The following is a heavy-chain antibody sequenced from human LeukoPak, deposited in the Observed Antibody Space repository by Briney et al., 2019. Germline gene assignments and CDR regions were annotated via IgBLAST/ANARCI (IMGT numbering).Heavy chain of an antibody. CDR2: ISYDGSNK. J-gene: IGHJ5*02. CDR3: AREGSYSGSYYANWFDP. V-gene: IGHV3-30*04. Sequence: GGSLRLSCAASGFTFSSYAMHWVRQAPGKGLEWVAVISYDGSNKYYADSVKGRFTISRDNSKNTLYLQMNSLRAEDTAVYYCAREGSYSGSYYANWFDPWGQGTLVTVSS. D-gene: IGHD1-26*01. CDR1: GFTFSSYA.